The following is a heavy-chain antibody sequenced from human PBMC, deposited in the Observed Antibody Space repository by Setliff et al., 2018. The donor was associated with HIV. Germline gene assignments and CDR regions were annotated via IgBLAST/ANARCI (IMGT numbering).Heavy chain of an antibody. CDR3: AKGVAGLQYYYYYMDV. CDR1: GGSISSHY. J-gene: IGHJ6*03. V-gene: IGHV4-59*11. Sequence: PSETLSLTCTVSGGSISSHYWSWIRQPPGKGLEWIAYIYYSGTTSYNPSLKSRVTISVDTSKNQFSLELSSVTAADTAVYYCAKGVAGLQYYYYYMDVWGKGTTVTVSS. D-gene: IGHD6-19*01. CDR2: IYYSGTT.